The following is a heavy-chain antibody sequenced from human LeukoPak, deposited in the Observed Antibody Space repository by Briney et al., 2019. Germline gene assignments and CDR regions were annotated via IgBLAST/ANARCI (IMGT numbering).Heavy chain of an antibody. Sequence: GESPKISCKGSGYSLTSYWIGWVRQMPGKGLEWMGIIYPGDSDTRYSPSFQGQVTISADKSISTAYLQWSSLKASDTAMYYCARRDLWFGEGVVDYWGQGTLVTVSS. D-gene: IGHD3-10*01. CDR1: GYSLTSYW. V-gene: IGHV5-51*01. J-gene: IGHJ4*02. CDR3: ARRDLWFGEGVVDY. CDR2: IYPGDSDT.